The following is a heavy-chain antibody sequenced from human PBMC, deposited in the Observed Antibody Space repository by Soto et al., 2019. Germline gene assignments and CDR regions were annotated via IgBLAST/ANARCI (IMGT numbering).Heavy chain of an antibody. CDR1: GFTFSSYS. Sequence: EVQLVESGGGLVKPGGSLRLSCAASGFTFSSYSMKWVRQAPGKGLEWVSSISSSSSYIYYADSVKGRFTISRDNAKNSLYLQMNSLRAEDTAVYYCARVVELPIKAHYYYYGMDVWGQGTTVTVSS. J-gene: IGHJ6*02. V-gene: IGHV3-21*01. CDR2: ISSSSSYI. CDR3: ARVVELPIKAHYYYYGMDV. D-gene: IGHD1-7*01.